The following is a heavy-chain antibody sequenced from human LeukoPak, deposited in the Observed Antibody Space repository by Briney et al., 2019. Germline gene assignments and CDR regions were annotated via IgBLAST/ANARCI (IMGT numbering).Heavy chain of an antibody. D-gene: IGHD2-15*01. CDR2: IFYTGNA. V-gene: IGHV4-59*08. CDR1: GGSISSYY. CDR3: ARKTYCSGGRCYGENWFDP. Sequence: SETLSLTCTVSGGSISSYYWNWIRLSPGKGLEWLANIFYTGNADYNPSLESRVTISADTSKNEISLILTSVTAADTAIYYCARKTYCSGGRCYGENWFDPWGQGTLVTVSS. J-gene: IGHJ5*02.